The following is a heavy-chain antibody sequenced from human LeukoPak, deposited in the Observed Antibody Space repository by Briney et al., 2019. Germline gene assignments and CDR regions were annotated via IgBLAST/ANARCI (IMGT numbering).Heavy chain of an antibody. CDR3: ARGSLAAAGYYFDY. D-gene: IGHD6-13*01. V-gene: IGHV4-34*01. CDR2: INHSGST. Sequence: SETLSLTCAVYGGSFSGYYWSWIRQPPGKGPEWIGEINHSGSTNYNPSLKSRVTISVDTSKNQFSLKLSSVTAADTAVYYCARGSLAAAGYYFDYWGQGTLVTVSS. J-gene: IGHJ4*02. CDR1: GGSFSGYY.